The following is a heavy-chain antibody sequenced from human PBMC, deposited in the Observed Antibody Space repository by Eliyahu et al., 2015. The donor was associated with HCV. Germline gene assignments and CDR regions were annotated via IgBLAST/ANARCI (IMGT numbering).Heavy chain of an antibody. CDR3: ASAPPGLIQLSPFDP. CDR2: INSDGSST. Sequence: EVQLVESGGGLVQPGGSLRLSCAASGFTFSXYWMHWVRQAPGKGLVXVSRINSDGSSTSYADSVKGRFTISRDNAKNTLYLQMNSLRAEDTAVYYCASAPPGLIQLSPFDPWGQGTLVTVSS. V-gene: IGHV3-74*01. J-gene: IGHJ5*02. CDR1: GFTFSXYW. D-gene: IGHD5-18*01.